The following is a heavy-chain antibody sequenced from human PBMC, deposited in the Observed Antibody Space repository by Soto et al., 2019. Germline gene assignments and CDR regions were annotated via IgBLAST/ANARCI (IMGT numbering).Heavy chain of an antibody. V-gene: IGHV1-18*01. CDR1: GYAFTSYG. J-gene: IGHJ4*02. CDR3: ARVSGYSSGWPPGGLDY. D-gene: IGHD6-19*01. CDR2: ISAYNGNT. Sequence: ASVKVSCTASGYAFTSYGISWVRHAPGQGLEWMGWISAYNGNTNYAQKLQGRVTMTTDTSTSTAYMEMRXXRXDDTAMYYCARVSGYSSGWPPGGLDYWGLGTLVTGSS.